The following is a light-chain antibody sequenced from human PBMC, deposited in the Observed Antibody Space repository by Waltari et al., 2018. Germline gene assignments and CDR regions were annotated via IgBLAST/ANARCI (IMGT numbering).Light chain of an antibody. V-gene: IGKV3-11*01. CDR3: QQRRNWHLT. CDR1: QSLSNY. Sequence: DIALTQSPATLSLSPGERATLSCRASQSLSNYLAWYQQKPGQAPRLLIYDTSNRATGIPARFSGSGFGTDFTLTISSLEPEDFAVYYCQQRRNWHLTFGGGTKVEIK. CDR2: DTS. J-gene: IGKJ4*01.